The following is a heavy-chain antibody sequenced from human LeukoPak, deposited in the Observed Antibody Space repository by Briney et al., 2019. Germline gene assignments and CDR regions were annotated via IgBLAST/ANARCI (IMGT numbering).Heavy chain of an antibody. J-gene: IGHJ4*02. Sequence: GGSLRLSCAASGFTFSSHWMNWVRQAPGKGLEWVANIKQDGSQKYYVDSVKGRFTISRDNAKNSLYLQMNSLRAEDTAVYYCARDESIASASIAFDYWGQGSLVTVSS. CDR2: IKQDGSQK. V-gene: IGHV3-7*01. CDR1: GFTFSSHW. D-gene: IGHD6-13*01. CDR3: ARDESIASASIAFDY.